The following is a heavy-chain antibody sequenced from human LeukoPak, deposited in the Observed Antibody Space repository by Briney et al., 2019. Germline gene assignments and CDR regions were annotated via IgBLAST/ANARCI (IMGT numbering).Heavy chain of an antibody. D-gene: IGHD2-15*01. CDR1: GGSFSGYY. V-gene: IGHV4-34*01. J-gene: IGHJ5*02. Sequence: PSETLSLTCAVYGGSFSGYYWGWIRQPPGKGLEWIGEITHSGSTNYNPSLESRVTISVDTSKNQFSLKLSSVTAADTAVYYCARGGRRSVITVVVVAAKHWFDPWGQGTLVTVSS. CDR3: ARGGRRSVITVVVVAAKHWFDP. CDR2: ITHSGST.